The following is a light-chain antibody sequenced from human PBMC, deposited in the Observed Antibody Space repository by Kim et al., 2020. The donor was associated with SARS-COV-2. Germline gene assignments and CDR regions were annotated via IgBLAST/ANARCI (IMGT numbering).Light chain of an antibody. CDR2: GTS. V-gene: IGKV3-15*01. J-gene: IGKJ1*01. CDR3: QQYNNWPRT. CDR1: QSVSSN. Sequence: EVVMTQSPATLSVSPGERATLSCRASQSVSSNLAWYQQKPGQAPRLLIYGTSTRATGIPARFSGSGSGTEFTLIISSLQSEDFAVYYCQQYNNWPRTFCQGTKVDIK.